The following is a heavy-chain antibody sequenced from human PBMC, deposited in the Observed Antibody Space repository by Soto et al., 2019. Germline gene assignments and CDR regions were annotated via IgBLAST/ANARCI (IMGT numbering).Heavy chain of an antibody. CDR2: ISAYDGQT. V-gene: IGHV1-18*01. D-gene: IGHD3-22*01. CDR1: GDGFSNYG. CDR3: ARVWYYDSSGYYAFDY. J-gene: IGHJ4*02. Sequence: ASVKVSCKASGDGFSNYGFSWVRQAPGQGLEWMGWISAYDGQTNYTKKFQGRVTMTTDTSSSTAYMELRSLRSDDTAVYYCARVWYYDSSGYYAFDYWGLGTLVTVSS.